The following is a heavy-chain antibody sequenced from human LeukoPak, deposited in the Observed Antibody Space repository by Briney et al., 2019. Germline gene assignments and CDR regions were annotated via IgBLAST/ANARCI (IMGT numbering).Heavy chain of an antibody. Sequence: ASVKVSCKASGYPFTSYGISWVRQAPGQGLEWMGWIIAYNGNTNYAQKLQGRVTITTDTSTSTAYMELRSLRSDDTAVYYCARAESSSWYLWFDPWGRGTLVTVSS. D-gene: IGHD6-13*01. CDR3: ARAESSSWYLWFDP. CDR2: IIAYNGNT. J-gene: IGHJ5*02. CDR1: GYPFTSYG. V-gene: IGHV1-18*04.